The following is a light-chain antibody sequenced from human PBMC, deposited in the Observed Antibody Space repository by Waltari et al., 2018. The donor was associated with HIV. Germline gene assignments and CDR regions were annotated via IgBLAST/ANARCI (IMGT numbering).Light chain of an antibody. CDR2: GKN. CDR1: SLRSYY. CDR3: NSRDSSGNHLV. V-gene: IGLV3-19*01. Sequence: SSELTQDPAVSVALGQTVRITCQGDSLRSYYASWYQQKPGQAPVLVIYGKNNRPSGCPDRCSGSSAGNTASLTITGAQAEDEADYYGNSRDSSGNHLVFGGGTKLTVL. J-gene: IGLJ3*02.